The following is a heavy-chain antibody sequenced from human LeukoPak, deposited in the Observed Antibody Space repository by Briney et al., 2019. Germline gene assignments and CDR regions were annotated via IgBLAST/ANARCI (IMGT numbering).Heavy chain of an antibody. CDR1: GRTFTSYF. Sequence: GASVRVSCKASGRTFTSYFIGWVRQAPGEGLEWMGGIIPIFRTANYPQKFQGRVTITTDESTSTAYLTLSSLSSEDTAIYYCAGNDYCDLRGGGALGYFDYYGQGKRVPVS. CDR3: AGNDYCDLRGGGALGYFDY. J-gene: IGHJ4*02. D-gene: IGHD4-17*01. CDR2: IIPIFRTA. V-gene: IGHV1-69*05.